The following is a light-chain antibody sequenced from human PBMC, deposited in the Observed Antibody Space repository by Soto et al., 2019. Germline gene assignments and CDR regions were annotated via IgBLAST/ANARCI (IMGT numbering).Light chain of an antibody. CDR1: QSVSNK. Sequence: EIVMTQSPATLSVSPGERATLSCRASQSVSNKLAWYHQKPGQAPRLLIYGASTRATGIPARFTGSGSGTEFTLTISSLQSEDFGVYYCQQYNNWPPITFGQGTRLEIK. J-gene: IGKJ5*01. CDR2: GAS. CDR3: QQYNNWPPIT. V-gene: IGKV3-15*01.